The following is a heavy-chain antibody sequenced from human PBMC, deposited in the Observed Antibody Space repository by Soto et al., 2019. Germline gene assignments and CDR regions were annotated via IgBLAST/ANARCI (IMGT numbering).Heavy chain of an antibody. CDR2: INPNSGGT. CDR3: ARGSAAGSDYYGMDV. Sequence: GASVKVSCKASGYTFTGYYMHWVRQAPGQGLEWMGWINPNSGGTNYAQKFQGWVTMTRDTSISTAHMELSRLRSDDTAVYYCARGSAAGSDYYGMDVWGQGTTVTVSS. D-gene: IGHD6-13*01. V-gene: IGHV1-2*04. J-gene: IGHJ6*02. CDR1: GYTFTGYY.